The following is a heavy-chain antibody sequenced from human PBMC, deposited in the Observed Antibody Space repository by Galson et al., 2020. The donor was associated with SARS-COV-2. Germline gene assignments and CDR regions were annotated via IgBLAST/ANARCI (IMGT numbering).Heavy chain of an antibody. CDR2: IYYSGNT. Sequence: SETLSLTCTVSGDSIRISSYYWGWIRQPPGKGLEWIGRIYYSGNTQYNPSLMSRVSISVDTSKNQFSLDMTSVTAADTTVYYCARLDIGATGCFDPWGRGTQVTVSS. CDR3: ARLDIGATGCFDP. V-gene: IGHV4-39*01. J-gene: IGHJ5*02. D-gene: IGHD6-13*01. CDR1: GDSIRISSYY.